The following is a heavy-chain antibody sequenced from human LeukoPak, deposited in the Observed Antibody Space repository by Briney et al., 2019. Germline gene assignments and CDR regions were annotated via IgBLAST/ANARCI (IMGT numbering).Heavy chain of an antibody. CDR3: GRDRAVTWTGAVNI. CDR1: GFTFSRYW. J-gene: IGHJ3*02. V-gene: IGHV3-7*01. CDR2: IKEDGSQK. Sequence: PGGSLRLSCAASGFTFSRYWMSWVRQAPGKGLEYVANIKEDGSQKFYMDSVKGRFTISRDNAQTSVYLQMNNLGVEDTAVYYCGRDRAVTWTGAVNIWGQGTMVTVSS. D-gene: IGHD6-19*01.